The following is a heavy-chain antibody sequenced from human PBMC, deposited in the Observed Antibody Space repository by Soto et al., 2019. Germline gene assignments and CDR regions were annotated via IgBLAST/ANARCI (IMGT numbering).Heavy chain of an antibody. J-gene: IGHJ4*02. CDR1: GFTFSSYG. CDR2: ISSSSSYI. Sequence: PVEPLKISCAASGFTFSSYGMNWVRQAPGTGLEWVSSISSSSSYIYYADSVKGRFTISRDNAKNSLYLQMNSLRAEDTAVYYCARDRPYYYDSSGPSFDYWGQGTLVTVSS. D-gene: IGHD3-22*01. V-gene: IGHV3-21*01. CDR3: ARDRPYYYDSSGPSFDY.